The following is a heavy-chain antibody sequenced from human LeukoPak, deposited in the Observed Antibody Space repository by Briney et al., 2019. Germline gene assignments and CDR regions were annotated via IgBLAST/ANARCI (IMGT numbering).Heavy chain of an antibody. CDR1: GLTFSSYG. V-gene: IGHV3-23*01. D-gene: IGHD3-10*01. CDR2: ISASGGNT. Sequence: GGTLRLSCAASGLTFSSYGMSWVRQVPGKGLEWVSGISASGGNTYHAGSVKGRFTMSRDNSKNMLYLQMKSLRAEDTAIYYCATLMGVVRGIIIGYLGYWGQGTLVTVSS. CDR3: ATLMGVVRGIIIGYLGY. J-gene: IGHJ4*02.